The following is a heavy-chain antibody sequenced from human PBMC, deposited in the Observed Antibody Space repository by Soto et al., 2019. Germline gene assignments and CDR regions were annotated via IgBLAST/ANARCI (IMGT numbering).Heavy chain of an antibody. CDR2: IYYSGST. D-gene: IGHD6-19*01. CDR1: GGSISSYY. J-gene: IGHJ4*02. V-gene: IGHV4-59*01. CDR3: ARDSVAGTFDY. Sequence: LSLTCTVSGGSISSYYWSWIRQPPGKGLEWIGYIYYSGSTNYNPSLKSRVTISVDTSKNQFSLKLSSVTAADTAVYYCARDSVAGTFDYRGQGTLVTVSS.